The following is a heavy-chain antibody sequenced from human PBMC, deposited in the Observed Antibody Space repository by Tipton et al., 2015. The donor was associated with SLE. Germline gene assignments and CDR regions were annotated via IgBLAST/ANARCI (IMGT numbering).Heavy chain of an antibody. D-gene: IGHD1-26*01. CDR2: IYSNGAT. J-gene: IGHJ5*02. V-gene: IGHV4-61*02. Sequence: TLSLTCNVSGVSITSGGYYWTWIRQPAGRGLEWIGRIYSNGATNYNPSLMSRVTISVDTPKNQFSLKLTSVTAADTAVYYCARDLGSPGNWFDPWGQGTLVTVSS. CDR3: ARDLGSPGNWFDP. CDR1: GVSITSGGYY.